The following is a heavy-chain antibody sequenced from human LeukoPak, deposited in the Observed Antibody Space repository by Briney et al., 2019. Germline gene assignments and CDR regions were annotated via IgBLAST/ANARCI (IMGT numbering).Heavy chain of an antibody. CDR2: INHSGST. J-gene: IGHJ4*02. Sequence: SETLSLTCAVYGGSFSGYYWSWIRQPPGKGLERIGEINHSGSTNYNPSLKSRVTISVDTSKNQFSLKLSSVTAADTALYYCARGDYSALFYWGQGTLVTVSS. CDR1: GGSFSGYY. V-gene: IGHV4-34*01. CDR3: ARGDYSALFY. D-gene: IGHD4-11*01.